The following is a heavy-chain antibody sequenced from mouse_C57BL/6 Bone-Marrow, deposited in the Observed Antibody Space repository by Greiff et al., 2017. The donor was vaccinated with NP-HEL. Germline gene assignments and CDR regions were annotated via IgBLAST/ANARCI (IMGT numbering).Heavy chain of an antibody. CDR1: GFTFSDYY. Sequence: DVKLVESGGGLVQPGGSLKLSCAASGFTFSDYYMYWVRQTPEKRLEWVAYISNGGGSTYYPDTVKGRFTISRDNAKNTLYLQMSRLKSEDTAMYYCARGGVTTVVDYWGQGTTLTVSS. D-gene: IGHD1-1*01. CDR2: ISNGGGST. J-gene: IGHJ2*01. V-gene: IGHV5-12*01. CDR3: ARGGVTTVVDY.